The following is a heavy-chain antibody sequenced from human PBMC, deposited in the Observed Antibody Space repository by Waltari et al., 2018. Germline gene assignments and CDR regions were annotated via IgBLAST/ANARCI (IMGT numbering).Heavy chain of an antibody. D-gene: IGHD4-17*01. CDR3: ARGPYTTVTIDY. J-gene: IGHJ4*02. CDR1: GYTFTDYY. V-gene: IGHV1-69-2*01. CDR2: VDPEEGET. Sequence: EVQLVQSGAEVKKPGATVKISCKVSGYTFTDYYMHWVQQAPGKGLEWMGLVDPEEGETRYAEKFNGRVTITADTFTDTAYMELRSLRSEDTAVYYCARGPYTTVTIDYWGQGTLVTVSS.